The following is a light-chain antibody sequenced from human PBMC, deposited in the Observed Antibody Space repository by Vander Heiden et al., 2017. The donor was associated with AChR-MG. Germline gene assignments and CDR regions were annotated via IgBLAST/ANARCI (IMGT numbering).Light chain of an antibody. CDR1: QSVSSN. Sequence: EIVMTQSPATQSVSPGERATLSCRASQSVSSNLAWYQQKPGQAPRLLISGSSTRATGIPARFSGSGSGTEFTLTISSLQSEDFAVYYCPQYNNWPLTFGGGTKVEIQ. CDR2: GSS. CDR3: PQYNNWPLT. V-gene: IGKV3-15*01. J-gene: IGKJ4*01.